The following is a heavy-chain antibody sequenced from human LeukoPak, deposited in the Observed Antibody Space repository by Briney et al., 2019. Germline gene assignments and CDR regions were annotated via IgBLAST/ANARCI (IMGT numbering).Heavy chain of an antibody. V-gene: IGHV4-59*08. CDR3: ARAYSPSV. CDR2: IHYSGST. Sequence: SETLSLTCTVSGGSIDGYYWSWLRLPPGKGLEWIAFIHYSGSTHYKSSLKSRVTISVDMSKNQFSLRLSSVTAADTAVYYCARAYSPSVWGQGTLVTVSS. J-gene: IGHJ4*02. D-gene: IGHD5-18*01. CDR1: GGSIDGYY.